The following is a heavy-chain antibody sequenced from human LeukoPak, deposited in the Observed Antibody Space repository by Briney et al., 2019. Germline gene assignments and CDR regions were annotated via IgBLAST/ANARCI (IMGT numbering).Heavy chain of an antibody. V-gene: IGHV4-34*01. Sequence: NPSETLSLTCAVYGGSFSGYYCSWIRQPPGKGLEWIGEINHSGSTNYNPSLKSRVTISVDTSKNQFSLKLSSVTAADTAVYYCARHALDCSSTGCYPRIDYWGQGTLVTVSS. CDR1: GGSFSGYY. D-gene: IGHD2-2*01. CDR3: ARHALDCSSTGCYPRIDY. J-gene: IGHJ4*02. CDR2: INHSGST.